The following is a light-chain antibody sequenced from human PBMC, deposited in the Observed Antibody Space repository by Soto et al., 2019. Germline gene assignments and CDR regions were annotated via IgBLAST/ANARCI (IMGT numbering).Light chain of an antibody. CDR3: GTWDSSLSAVDV. CDR2: DNN. J-gene: IGLJ1*01. Sequence: QSVLTQPPSVSAAPGQKVTISCSGSSSNIGNNYVSWYQQLPGTAPKLLIYDNNKRPSGIPDRFSGSKSGTSATLGITGLQTGDEADYYCGTWDSSLSAVDVFGTGTKVTVL. V-gene: IGLV1-51*01. CDR1: SSNIGNNY.